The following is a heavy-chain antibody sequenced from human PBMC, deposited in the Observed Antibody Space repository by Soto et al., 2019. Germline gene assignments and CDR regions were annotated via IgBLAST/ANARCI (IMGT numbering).Heavy chain of an antibody. D-gene: IGHD2-2*01. CDR3: ARGYCSSTSCYEFGY. CDR1: SGSISSYY. V-gene: IGHV4-59*01. Sequence: SETLSLTCTVSSGSISSYYWNWIRQPPGKGLEWIGSIYYSGNTNYSPSLKSRVTISVDTSKKQFSLKLTSVTAADTAMYYCARGYCSSTSCYEFGYWGQGTLVTVSS. J-gene: IGHJ4*02. CDR2: IYYSGNT.